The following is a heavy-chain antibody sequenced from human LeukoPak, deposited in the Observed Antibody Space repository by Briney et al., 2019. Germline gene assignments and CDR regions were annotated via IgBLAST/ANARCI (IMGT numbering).Heavy chain of an antibody. Sequence: PSEILSLTCTVSGGSISSYYWSWIRQPPGKGLEWIGYIYYSGSTNYNPSLKSRVTISVDTSKNQFSLKLSSVTAADTAVYYCARVREYYYGSGSYYIGPFDYWGQGTLVTVPS. D-gene: IGHD3-10*01. J-gene: IGHJ4*02. V-gene: IGHV4-59*01. CDR2: IYYSGST. CDR3: ARVREYYYGSGSYYIGPFDY. CDR1: GGSISSYY.